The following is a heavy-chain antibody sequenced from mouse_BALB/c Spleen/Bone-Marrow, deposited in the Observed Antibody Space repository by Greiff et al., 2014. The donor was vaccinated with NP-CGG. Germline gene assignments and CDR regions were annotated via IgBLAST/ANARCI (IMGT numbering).Heavy chain of an antibody. D-gene: IGHD3-2*01. CDR3: ASRDSSGYVPDY. CDR2: IFPGTGTT. Sequence: LQESGAELVKPGASVKLSCKTSGYTFTSYWFQWVKQRPGQGLGWIGEIFPGTGTTYYNEKFKGKATLTIDTSSSTAYMQLSSLTSEDSAVYFCASRDSSGYVPDYWGQGTTLTVSS. V-gene: IGHV1S132*01. CDR1: GYTFTSYW. J-gene: IGHJ2*01.